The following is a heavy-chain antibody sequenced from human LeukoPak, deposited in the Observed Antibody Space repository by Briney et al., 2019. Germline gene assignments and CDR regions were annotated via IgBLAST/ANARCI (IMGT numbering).Heavy chain of an antibody. D-gene: IGHD5-18*01. CDR2: VSCFTGQT. CDR3: ARGSAMVTFYYNS. J-gene: IGHJ4*02. Sequence: ASLNVSCEASVYTFTDYDISWGPRAPGQRLRWMGWVSCFTGQTNYAQKFQGRVTMTTDTSTSPAYMELRTLRSDDTAMYYCARGSAMVTFYYNSSGQGTLVTVSS. CDR1: VYTFTDYD. V-gene: IGHV1-18*01.